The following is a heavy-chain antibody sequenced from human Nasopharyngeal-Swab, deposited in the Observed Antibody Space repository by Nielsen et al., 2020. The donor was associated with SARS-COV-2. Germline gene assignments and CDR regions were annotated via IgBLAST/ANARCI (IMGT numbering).Heavy chain of an antibody. J-gene: IGHJ6*02. V-gene: IGHV3-7*01. CDR3: ARSYV. Sequence: GVLKLSCAASGFTSSSYWMSWVRQAPGKGLEWVANIKQDGSDKYYVDSVKGRFTISRDNAKNSLYLQMNSLRAEDTAVYYCARSYVWGQGTTVTVSS. CDR2: IKQDGSDK. CDR1: GFTSSSYW.